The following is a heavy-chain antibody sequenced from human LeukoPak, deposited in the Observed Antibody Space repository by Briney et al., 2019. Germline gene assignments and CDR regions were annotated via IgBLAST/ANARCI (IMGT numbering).Heavy chain of an antibody. J-gene: IGHJ6*03. CDR2: IYHSGST. CDR1: GGSISSGGYY. V-gene: IGHV4-30-2*01. D-gene: IGHD6-6*01. Sequence: SQTLSLTCTVSGGSISSGGYYWSWIRQPPGKGLEWIGYIYHSGSTYYNPSLKSRVTISVDTSKNQFSLKLSSVTAADTAVYYCARVWSSSSGGYYYYYMDVWGKGTTVTVSS. CDR3: ARVWSSSSGGYYYYYMDV.